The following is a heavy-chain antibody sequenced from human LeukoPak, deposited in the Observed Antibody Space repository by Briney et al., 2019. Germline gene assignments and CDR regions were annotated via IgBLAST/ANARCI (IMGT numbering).Heavy chain of an antibody. Sequence: GASVKVSCKASGGTFSSYAISWVRQAPGQGLEWMGWISAYNGNTNYAQKLQGRVTMTTDTSTSTAYMELRSLRSDDTAVYYCARIRDFWSYGYFDYWGQGTLVTVSS. CDR2: ISAYNGNT. J-gene: IGHJ4*02. CDR1: GGTFSSYA. V-gene: IGHV1-18*01. CDR3: ARIRDFWSYGYFDY. D-gene: IGHD5-18*01.